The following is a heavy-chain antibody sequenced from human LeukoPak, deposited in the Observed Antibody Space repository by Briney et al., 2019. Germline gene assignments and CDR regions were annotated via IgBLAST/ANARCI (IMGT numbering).Heavy chain of an antibody. CDR2: INPNHGTT. D-gene: IGHD3-22*01. V-gene: IGHV1-46*01. Sequence: ASVKVSCTASGYTFTSYYIHWVRQAPGQGLEWMGIINPNHGTTTYAQKFQGRVTMTRDTSTSTVYMELSSLRSEDTALYYCARGDVLDRSVYNWFDPWGQGTLVIVSS. CDR1: GYTFTSYY. J-gene: IGHJ5*02. CDR3: ARGDVLDRSVYNWFDP.